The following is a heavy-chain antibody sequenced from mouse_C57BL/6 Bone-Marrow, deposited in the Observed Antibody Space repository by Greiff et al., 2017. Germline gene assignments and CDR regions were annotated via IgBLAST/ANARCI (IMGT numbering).Heavy chain of an antibody. Sequence: VQLQQSGAELARPGASVKLSCKASGYTFTSYGISWVKQRTGQGLEWIGEIYPRSGNTYYNAKFQGKATLTADKSSSTAYLELRSLTSEDSAVYCFARSLIPVCDYWGQGTTLTVSS. CDR3: ARSLIPVCDY. J-gene: IGHJ2*01. V-gene: IGHV1-81*01. CDR2: IYPRSGNT. CDR1: GYTFTSYG.